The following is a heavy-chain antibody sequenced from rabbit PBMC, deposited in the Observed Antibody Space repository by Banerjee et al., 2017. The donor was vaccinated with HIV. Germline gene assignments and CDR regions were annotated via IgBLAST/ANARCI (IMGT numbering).Heavy chain of an antibody. Sequence: QSLEESGGDLVKPGASLTLTCTASGFSFSSSYYMCWVRQAPGKVLEWIACIYAGSSDSTYYASWAKGRFTISKPSSTTVTLQMTRLTAADSAACFCGGGGGAYTRALWSPGSLVTV. D-gene: IGHD6-1*01. J-gene: IGHJ6*01. V-gene: IGHV1S40*01. CDR1: GFSFSSSYY. CDR3: GGGGGAYTRAL. CDR2: IYAGSSDST.